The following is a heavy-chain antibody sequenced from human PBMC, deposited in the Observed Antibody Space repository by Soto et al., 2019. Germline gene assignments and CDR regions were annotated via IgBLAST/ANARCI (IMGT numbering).Heavy chain of an antibody. CDR3: ASCIAVAGTGGDFDY. J-gene: IGHJ4*02. CDR2: IYYSGST. CDR1: GGSISSSSYY. Sequence: PSETLSLTCTVSGGSISSSSYYWGWIRQPPGKGLEWIGSIYYSGSTYYNPSLKSRVTISVDTSKNQFSLKLSSVTAADTAVYYCASCIAVAGTGGDFDYWGQGTLVTVSS. V-gene: IGHV4-39*01. D-gene: IGHD6-19*01.